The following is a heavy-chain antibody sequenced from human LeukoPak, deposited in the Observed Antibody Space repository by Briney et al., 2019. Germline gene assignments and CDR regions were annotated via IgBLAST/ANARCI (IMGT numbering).Heavy chain of an antibody. V-gene: IGHV3-21*01. J-gene: IGHJ4*03. CDR1: VFTFSSYS. CDR2: ISSNSRYL. CDR3: ARSDVNTGMYYFYY. D-gene: IGHD4-17*01. Sequence: PGGSLRLSCAASVFTFSSYSRTWVRQAPGKGLEWVPSISSNSRYLYYADSVKGPFTISRDNAKSSLYLQMNSLRAEDTAVYYCARSDVNTGMYYFYYWGHGTLVTVSS.